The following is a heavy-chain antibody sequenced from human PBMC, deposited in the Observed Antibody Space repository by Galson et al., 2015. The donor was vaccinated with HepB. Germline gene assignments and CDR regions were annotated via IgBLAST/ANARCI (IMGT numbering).Heavy chain of an antibody. Sequence: SLRLSCAASRFTFSSYGMHWVRQAPGKGLEWVAVIWYDGSNKYYADSVKGRFTISRDNSKNTLYLQMNSLRAEDTAVYYCARAPHYYDSSQDYYCYYGMDVWGQGTTVTVSS. CDR1: RFTFSSYG. CDR2: IWYDGSNK. CDR3: ARAPHYYDSSQDYYCYYGMDV. V-gene: IGHV3-33*01. D-gene: IGHD3-22*01. J-gene: IGHJ6*02.